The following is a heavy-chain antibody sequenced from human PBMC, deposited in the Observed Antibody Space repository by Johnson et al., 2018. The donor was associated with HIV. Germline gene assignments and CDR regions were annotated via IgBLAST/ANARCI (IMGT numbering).Heavy chain of an antibody. CDR1: GFTVSSNY. J-gene: IGHJ3*02. Sequence: VQLVESGGGLIQPGGSLRLSCAASGFTVSSNYMSWVRQAPGKGLEWVSAISGSGGSTYYADYVKGRFTISRDNSKNTLYLQMNSLRAEDTAVYYCAREIGGSYYRDAFDIWGQGTMVTVSS. CDR3: AREIGGSYYRDAFDI. V-gene: IGHV3-53*01. D-gene: IGHD1-26*01. CDR2: SGSGGST.